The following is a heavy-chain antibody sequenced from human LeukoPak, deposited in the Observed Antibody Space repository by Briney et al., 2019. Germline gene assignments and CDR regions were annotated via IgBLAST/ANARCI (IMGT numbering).Heavy chain of an antibody. CDR3: ARSDILTGYHFDY. D-gene: IGHD3-9*01. CDR2: INPNSGGT. J-gene: IGHJ4*02. CDR1: GYTSTGYY. V-gene: IGHV1-2*04. Sequence: ASVKVSCKASGYTSTGYYMHWVRQAPGQGLEWMGWINPNSGGTNYAQKFQGWVTMTRDTSISTAYMELSRLRSDDTAVYYCARSDILTGYHFDYWGQGTLVTISS.